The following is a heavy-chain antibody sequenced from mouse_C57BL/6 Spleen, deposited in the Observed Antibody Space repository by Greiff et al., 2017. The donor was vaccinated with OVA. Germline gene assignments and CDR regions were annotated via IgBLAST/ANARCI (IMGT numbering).Heavy chain of an antibody. J-gene: IGHJ2*01. CDR3: ARWADRYYFDY. CDR2: IDPSDSYT. CDR1: GYTFTSYW. V-gene: IGHV1-69*01. Sequence: VQLQQSGAELVMPGASVKLSCKASGYTFTSYWMHWVKQRPGQGLEWIGEIDPSDSYTNYNQKFKGKSTLTVDKSSSTAYMQLSSLTSEDSAVYYCARWADRYYFDYWGQGTTLTVSS. D-gene: IGHD3-3*01.